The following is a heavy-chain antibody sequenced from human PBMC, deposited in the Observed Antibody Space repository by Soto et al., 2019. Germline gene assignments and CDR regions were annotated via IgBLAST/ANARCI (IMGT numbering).Heavy chain of an antibody. V-gene: IGHV1-69*13. D-gene: IGHD3-22*01. J-gene: IGHJ4*02. CDR3: ASTQEYYYDSSGYYYLDY. CDR2: IIPIFGTA. CDR1: GGTFSSYA. Sequence: ASVKVSCKASGGTFSSYAISWVRQAPGQGLEWMGGIIPIFGTANYAQKFQGRVTITADESTSTAYMELSSLRSEDTAVYYCASTQEYYYDSSGYYYLDYWGQGTPVTVSS.